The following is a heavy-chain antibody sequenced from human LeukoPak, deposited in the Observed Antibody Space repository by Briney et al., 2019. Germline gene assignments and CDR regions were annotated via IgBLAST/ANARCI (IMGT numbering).Heavy chain of an antibody. CDR3: AKYLRAAQRIFDY. D-gene: IGHD6-13*01. CDR2: ISSDGVTT. V-gene: IGHV3-23*01. Sequence: GGSLRLSCAASGLTFNNYAMTWVRQTRGKGLEWVSSISSDGVTTSYADSVKGRFTISRDNSRNTLYLQMNGLRAEDTAIYYCAKYLRAAQRIFDYWGQGTLVTVSS. J-gene: IGHJ4*02. CDR1: GLTFNNYA.